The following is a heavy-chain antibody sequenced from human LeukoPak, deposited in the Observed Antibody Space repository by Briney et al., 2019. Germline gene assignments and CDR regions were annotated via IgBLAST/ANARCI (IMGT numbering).Heavy chain of an antibody. D-gene: IGHD2-2*01. CDR3: ARDRGDCSSTSCYPGWFDP. CDR1: GGSISSYY. V-gene: IGHV4-4*07. J-gene: IGHJ5*02. Sequence: SETLSLTCTVSGGSISSYYWSWIRQPAGKGLEWIGRIYTSGSTNYNPSLKSRVTMSVDTSKNQFSLKLSSVTAADTAVYYCARDRGDCSSTSCYPGWFDPWGQGTLVTVSS. CDR2: IYTSGST.